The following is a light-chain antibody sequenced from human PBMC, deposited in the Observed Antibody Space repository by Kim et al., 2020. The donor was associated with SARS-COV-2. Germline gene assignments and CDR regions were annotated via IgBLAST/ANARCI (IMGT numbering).Light chain of an antibody. Sequence: VFPGERVTLSCRASQSVDTNLAWYQQRPGQAPRLLIYGASTRATDIPARFSGSGSGTEFTLIVSSLQSEDFAVYYCQQYSHWPPYTFGPGTKLEI. J-gene: IGKJ2*01. V-gene: IGKV3-15*01. CDR1: QSVDTN. CDR3: QQYSHWPPYT. CDR2: GAS.